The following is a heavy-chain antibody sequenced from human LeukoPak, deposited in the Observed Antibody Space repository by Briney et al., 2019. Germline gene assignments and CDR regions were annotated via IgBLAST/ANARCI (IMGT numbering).Heavy chain of an antibody. CDR2: ISKDGTGT. CDR1: GFTFSNYA. Sequence: GGSLRLSCAASGFTFSNYAIHWVRQAPGKGLEGAALISKDGTGTYYPDSVKGRFTISRDNSKNTLYLQMNSLRTEDTAMYYCAILGYSSSVFDCWGQGTLVTVSS. J-gene: IGHJ4*02. D-gene: IGHD2-2*01. V-gene: IGHV3-30-3*01. CDR3: AILGYSSSVFDC.